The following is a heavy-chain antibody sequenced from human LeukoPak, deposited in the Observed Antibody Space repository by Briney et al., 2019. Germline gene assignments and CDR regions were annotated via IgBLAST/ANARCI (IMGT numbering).Heavy chain of an antibody. J-gene: IGHJ3*01. D-gene: IGHD5-24*01. CDR1: VFTFMTYG. CDR2: IWYDGSNE. V-gene: IGHV3-33*01. Sequence: PGGSLRLSCATSVFTFMTYGMHWVRQAPGQGLEWGAVIWYDGSNEYYADSVKGRFTISRHNSRNTLYLQMNSLRVEDTAVYYCARDKRRGGYNSDAFDFWGQGTMVTVSS. CDR3: ARDKRRGGYNSDAFDF.